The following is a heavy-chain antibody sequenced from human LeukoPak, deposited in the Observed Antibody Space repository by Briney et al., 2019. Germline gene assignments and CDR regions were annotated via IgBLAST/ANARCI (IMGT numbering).Heavy chain of an antibody. CDR3: AKDHYWSIDY. D-gene: IGHD3-3*01. J-gene: IGHJ4*02. CDR2: IKGDGIST. Sequence: GGSLRLSCAASGFDFGSNWMHWVRHAPGQGLVWVSRIKGDGISTNYADSVKGRFTISRDIAKNTLYLQMNSLRAEDTGVYYCAKDHYWSIDYWGRGTLVTVSS. V-gene: IGHV3-74*01. CDR1: GFDFGSNW.